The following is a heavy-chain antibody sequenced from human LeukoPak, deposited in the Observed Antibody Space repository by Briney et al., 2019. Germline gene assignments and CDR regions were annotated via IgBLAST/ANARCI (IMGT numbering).Heavy chain of an antibody. Sequence: PGGSLRLSCAASGFTFSSYAMHWVRQAPGKGLEWVAVISYDGSNKYYADSVKGRFTISRDNSKNTLYLQMNSLRAEDTAVYYCAKEDGWEPAPPRFDYWGQGTLVTVSS. CDR2: ISYDGSNK. J-gene: IGHJ4*02. CDR3: AKEDGWEPAPPRFDY. V-gene: IGHV3-30-3*01. CDR1: GFTFSSYA. D-gene: IGHD1-26*01.